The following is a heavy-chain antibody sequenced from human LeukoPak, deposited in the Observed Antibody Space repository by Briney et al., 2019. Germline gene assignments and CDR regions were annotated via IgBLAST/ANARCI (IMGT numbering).Heavy chain of an antibody. CDR2: INPNSGGT. CDR3: ARVQVLLWFGIDY. Sequence: ASVKVSCKASGYTFTGYYVHWVRQAPGQGLEWMGWINPNSGGTNYAQKFQGRVTMTRDTSISTAYMELSRLRSDDTAVYYCARVQVLLWFGIDYWGQGTLVTVSS. J-gene: IGHJ4*02. D-gene: IGHD3-10*01. CDR1: GYTFTGYY. V-gene: IGHV1-2*02.